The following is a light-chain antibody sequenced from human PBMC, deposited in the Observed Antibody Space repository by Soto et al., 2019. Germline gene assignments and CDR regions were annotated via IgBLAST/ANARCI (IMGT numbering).Light chain of an antibody. J-gene: IGKJ1*01. CDR1: QNINTY. Sequence: DIQMTQSPSSLSASVGDRVTITCRASQNINTYLNWYQQKPGKAPNLLIYGASSLQSGVPSRFSGSGSGTDFTLTISSLHPEDFATYYCRQSYSTPQTFGHGTKVDIK. CDR2: GAS. V-gene: IGKV1-39*01. CDR3: RQSYSTPQT.